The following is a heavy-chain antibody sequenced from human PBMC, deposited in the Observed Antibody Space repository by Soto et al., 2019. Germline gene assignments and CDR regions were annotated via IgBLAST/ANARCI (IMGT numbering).Heavy chain of an antibody. CDR1: GYTFTGYY. D-gene: IGHD3-22*01. Sequence: ASVKVSCKASGYTFTGYYMHWVRQAPGQGLEWMGWINPNSGGTNYAQKFQGRVTMTRDTSISTAYMELSRLRSDDTAVYYCARMYDSSGYYSFWGQGNLVTVSS. J-gene: IGHJ4*02. V-gene: IGHV1-2*02. CDR2: INPNSGGT. CDR3: ARMYDSSGYYSF.